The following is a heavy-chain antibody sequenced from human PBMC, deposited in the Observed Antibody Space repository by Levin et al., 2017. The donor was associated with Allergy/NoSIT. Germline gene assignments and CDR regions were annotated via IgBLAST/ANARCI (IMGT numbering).Heavy chain of an antibody. V-gene: IGHV3-9*01. D-gene: IGHD6-13*01. CDR2: ISWNGGSI. J-gene: IGHJ4*02. CDR3: VKYLQGYASSWYMGIDFDY. CDR1: GFIFDDYA. Sequence: SLKISCAASGFIFDDYAMHWVRRTPGKGLEWVSGISWNGGSIGYADSVRGRFTVSRDNAKNSLYLQMNSLRAEDTALYYCVKYLQGYASSWYMGIDFDYWGQGSLVTVSS.